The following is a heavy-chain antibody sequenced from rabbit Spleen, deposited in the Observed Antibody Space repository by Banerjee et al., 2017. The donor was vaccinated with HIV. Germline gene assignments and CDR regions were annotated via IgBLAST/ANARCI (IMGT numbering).Heavy chain of an antibody. V-gene: IGHV1S45*01. CDR1: GFDFSSYG. CDR2: MDTGSSGFT. CDR3: ARDTSSSFSSYGMDL. Sequence: QEQLVESGGGLVQPGGSLKLSCKASGFDFSSYGVSWVRQAPGKGLEWIACMDTGSSGFTYFATWAKGRFTCSKTSSTTVTLQMTRLTAADTATYFCARDTSSSFSSYGMDLWGQGTLVTVS. D-gene: IGHD1-1*01. J-gene: IGHJ6*01.